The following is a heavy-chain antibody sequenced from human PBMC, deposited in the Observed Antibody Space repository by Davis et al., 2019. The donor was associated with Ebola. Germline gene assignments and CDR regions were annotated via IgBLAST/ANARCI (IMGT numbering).Heavy chain of an antibody. CDR2: IKSNNEGGTT. J-gene: IGHJ4*02. CDR3: TREEGGATDY. Sequence: GESLKISCAASGFTFSIYIMNWVRQAPGKGLEWVGRIKSNNEGGTTDYAAPVKDRFTISRDDSEGMVYVQMNSLKTEDTAVYYCTREEGGATDYWGQGTLVTVSS. CDR1: GFTFSIYI. V-gene: IGHV3-15*07. D-gene: IGHD3-16*01.